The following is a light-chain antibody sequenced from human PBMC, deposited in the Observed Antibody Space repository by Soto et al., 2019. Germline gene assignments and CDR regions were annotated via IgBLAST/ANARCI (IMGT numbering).Light chain of an antibody. J-gene: IGKJ4*01. V-gene: IGKV3-20*01. CDR2: GAS. Sequence: EIVLTQSPGTLSLSPAERATLSCRASQTVGNNYLAWYQQKPGQTPRLLIHGASNRATGIPDRISGSGSGTDFTLFISRLEPEDFAVYYCQRYASSPLTFGGGTKVEIK. CDR3: QRYASSPLT. CDR1: QTVGNNY.